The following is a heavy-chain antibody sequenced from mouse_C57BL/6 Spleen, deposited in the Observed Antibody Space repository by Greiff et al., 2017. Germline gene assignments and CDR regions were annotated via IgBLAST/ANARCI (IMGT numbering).Heavy chain of an antibody. CDR3: ARPGGSSLAWFAY. J-gene: IGHJ3*01. CDR1: GYTFTSYW. V-gene: IGHV1-64*01. CDR2: IHPNSGST. Sequence: VQLQQPGAELVKPGASVKLSCKASGYTFTSYWMHWVKQRPGQGLEWIGMIHPNSGSTNYNEKFKSKATLTVDKSSSTAYMQRSSLTSEDSAVYDCARPGGSSLAWFAYWGQGTLVTVSA. D-gene: IGHD1-1*01.